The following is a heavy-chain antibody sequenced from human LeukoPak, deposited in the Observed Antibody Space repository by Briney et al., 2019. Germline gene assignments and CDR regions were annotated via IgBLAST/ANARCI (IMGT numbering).Heavy chain of an antibody. CDR3: AREHCSTTSCYFDS. Sequence: GGSLRLSCAASGFTFSDYYMSWMRQAPGQGLEWASYISTSGSTIYHADSVKGRFTISRDNAKNSLYLQMNSLRAEDTAVYYCAREHCSTTSCYFDSWGQGSLVTVSS. J-gene: IGHJ5*01. V-gene: IGHV3-11*01. D-gene: IGHD2-2*01. CDR2: ISTSGSTI. CDR1: GFTFSDYY.